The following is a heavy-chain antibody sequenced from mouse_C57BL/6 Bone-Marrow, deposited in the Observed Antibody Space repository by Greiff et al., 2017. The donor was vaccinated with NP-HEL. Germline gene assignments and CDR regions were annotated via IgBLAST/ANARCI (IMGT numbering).Heavy chain of an antibody. CDR1: GYTFTDYY. CDR2: INPYNGGT. CDR3: ANYYGPFDY. D-gene: IGHD1-1*01. Sequence: VQLKQSGPVLVKPGASVKMSCKASGYTFTDYYMNWVKQSHGKSLEWIGVINPYNGGTSYNQKFKGKATLTVDKSSSTAYMELNSLTSEDSAVYYCANYYGPFDYWGQVTTLTVSS. V-gene: IGHV1-19*01. J-gene: IGHJ2*01.